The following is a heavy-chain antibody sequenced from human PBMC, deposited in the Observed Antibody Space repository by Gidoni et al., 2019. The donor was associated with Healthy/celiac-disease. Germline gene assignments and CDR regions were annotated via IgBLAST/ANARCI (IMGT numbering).Heavy chain of an antibody. CDR2: IWYDGSNK. CDR3: ARGKTTMSAKYFQH. CDR1: GFTFSSYG. V-gene: IGHV3-33*01. Sequence: QVQLVASGGRVVPPGRSLRLSCAAAGFTFSSYGMHWVRQAPGKGLEWVAVIWYDGSNKYYADSVKGRFTISRDNSKNTLYLQMNSLRAEDTAVYYCARGKTTMSAKYFQHWGQGTLVTVSS. J-gene: IGHJ1*01. D-gene: IGHD3-3*01.